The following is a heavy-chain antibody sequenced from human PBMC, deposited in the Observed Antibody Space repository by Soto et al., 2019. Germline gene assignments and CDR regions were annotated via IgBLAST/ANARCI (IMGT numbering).Heavy chain of an antibody. Sequence: PGESLKISCKGSGYSFTSYWISWVRQMPGKGLEWMGRIDPSDSYTNYSPYFQGHVTISADKSISTAYLQWSSLKASDTAMYYCARLALDVSSSENYYYYGMDVWGQGTTVTVSS. CDR1: GYSFTSYW. J-gene: IGHJ6*02. D-gene: IGHD6-6*01. CDR2: IDPSDSYT. CDR3: ARLALDVSSSENYYYYGMDV. V-gene: IGHV5-10-1*01.